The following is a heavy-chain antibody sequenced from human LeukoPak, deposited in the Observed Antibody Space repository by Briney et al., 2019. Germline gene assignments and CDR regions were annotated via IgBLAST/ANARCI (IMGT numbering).Heavy chain of an antibody. D-gene: IGHD2-2*01. J-gene: IGHJ4*02. Sequence: KPSETLSLTCTVSGGSISSYYWSWIRQPPGKGLEWIGYIYYSGSTNYNPSLKSRVTISVDTSKNQFSLKLSSVTAADTAVYYCARGRIVVVPAANRVSSYFDYWGQGTLVTVSS. CDR1: GGSISSYY. V-gene: IGHV4-59*12. CDR2: IYYSGST. CDR3: ARGRIVVVPAANRVSSYFDY.